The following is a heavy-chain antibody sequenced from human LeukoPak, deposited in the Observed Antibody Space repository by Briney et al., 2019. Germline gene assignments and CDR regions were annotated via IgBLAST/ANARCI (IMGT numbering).Heavy chain of an antibody. CDR2: INPNSGGT. D-gene: IGHD2-8*01. J-gene: IGHJ4*02. CDR3: ARAAVLMVYAPVDY. CDR1: GYTFTGYY. V-gene: IGHV1-2*02. Sequence: GASVKVSCKASGYTFTGYYMHWVRQAPGQGLEWMGWINPNSGGTNYAQKFQGRVTMTRDTSISTAYMELSRLRSDDTAVYYCARAAVLMVYAPVDYWGQGTLVTVSS.